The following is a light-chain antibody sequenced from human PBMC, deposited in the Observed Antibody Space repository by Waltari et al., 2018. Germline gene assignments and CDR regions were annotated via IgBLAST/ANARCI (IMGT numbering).Light chain of an antibody. J-gene: IGLJ2*01. Sequence: QSALTQPRPVSGSPGQSVTIPCTGSGDALDSYNYVSWCQQLPGTVPKVIIFHVDRRPSGVPPRFSGAKSGDTASLTIFGVQTEDAADYYCCSYSHGYTHLVFCGGT. CDR1: GDALDSYNY. V-gene: IGLV2-11*01. CDR3: CSYSHGYTHLV. CDR2: HVD.